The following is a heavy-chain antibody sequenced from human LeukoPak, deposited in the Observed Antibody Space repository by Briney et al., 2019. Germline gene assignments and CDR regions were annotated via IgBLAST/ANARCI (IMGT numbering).Heavy chain of an antibody. Sequence: WETLSLTCAVYGGSFSGYYWNWVRQPPGKGLEWIGEIHPSGSTTYNPSLQSRVTLPVDTSQNQFPLKVSSVTAADTAVYYCARSVDKGKIGYWGQGTLVTVSS. CDR2: IHPSGST. CDR1: GGSFSGYY. CDR3: ARSVDKGKIGY. V-gene: IGHV4-34*01. J-gene: IGHJ4*02. D-gene: IGHD3-9*01.